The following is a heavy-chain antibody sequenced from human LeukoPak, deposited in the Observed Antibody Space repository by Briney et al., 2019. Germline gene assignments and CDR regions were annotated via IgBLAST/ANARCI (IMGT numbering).Heavy chain of an antibody. CDR2: TSHTGTT. CDR3: ARGASNHNY. D-gene: IGHD2-8*01. CDR1: GGSLSPSY. Sequence: SETLSLTCTVSGGSLSPSYWSWIRQSPEKGLEWVGCTSHTGTTNYNPSLKSRVTISVDTSRNQFSLRLSSVTAADTAVYYCARGASNHNYWGQGTLVTVSS. J-gene: IGHJ4*02. V-gene: IGHV4-59*01.